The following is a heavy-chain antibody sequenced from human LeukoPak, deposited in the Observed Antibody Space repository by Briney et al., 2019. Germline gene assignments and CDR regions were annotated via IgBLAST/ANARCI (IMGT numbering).Heavy chain of an antibody. Sequence: APVKVSCKASGYTFTSYYLHWVRQAPGQGLEWMGIINPSGGSTSYAQRFQGRVTMTRDMSTSTVYMELSSLRSEDTAVYYGAREWRGYSYDNWFDPWGQGTLVTVSS. V-gene: IGHV1-46*01. CDR3: AREWRGYSYDNWFDP. D-gene: IGHD5-18*01. CDR2: INPSGGST. J-gene: IGHJ5*02. CDR1: GYTFTSYY.